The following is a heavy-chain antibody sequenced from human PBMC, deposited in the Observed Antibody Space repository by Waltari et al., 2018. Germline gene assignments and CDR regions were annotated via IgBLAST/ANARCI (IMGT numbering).Heavy chain of an antibody. CDR3: AKLYYGDDGWWFDP. Sequence: EEQLLESGGALVQTGGSLRLSCAASGFIFSRYAMSWVRQAPGKGLEWVSAINSRGNTTFYSDSVKGRFTLSRDNSNNMLYLHMSSLRAEDTALYYCAKLYYGDDGWWFDPWGQGTLVTVFS. CDR2: INSRGNTT. J-gene: IGHJ5*02. CDR1: GFIFSRYA. D-gene: IGHD3-16*01. V-gene: IGHV3-23*01.